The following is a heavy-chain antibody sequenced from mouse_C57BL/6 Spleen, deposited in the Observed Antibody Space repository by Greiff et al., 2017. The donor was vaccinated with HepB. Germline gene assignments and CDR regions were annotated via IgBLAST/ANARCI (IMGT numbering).Heavy chain of an antibody. CDR2: IDPANGNT. CDR3: ARIKA. CDR1: GFNIKDTY. Sequence: EVHLVESGAELVKPGASVQLSCTASGFNIKDTYMHWVKQRPEQGLEWIGRIDPANGNTKYDPKFQGKATITADTSSNTAYLQLSSLTSEDTAVYYCARIKAWGQGTTLTVSS. V-gene: IGHV14-3*02. J-gene: IGHJ2*01. D-gene: IGHD1-3*01.